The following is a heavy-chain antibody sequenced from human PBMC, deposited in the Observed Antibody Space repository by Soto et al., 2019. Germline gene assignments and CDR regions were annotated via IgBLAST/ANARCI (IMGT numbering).Heavy chain of an antibody. V-gene: IGHV4-61*01. CDR3: ARGGLGHCSGGSCPQNWFHP. CDR1: GGSVSSGSYY. J-gene: IGHJ5*02. Sequence: PSETLSLTCTVSGGSVSSGSYYWSWIRQPPGKGLEWIGYIYYSGSTNYNPSLKSRVTISVDTSKNQFSLKLRSLRSDDTAVHYCARGGLGHCSGGSCPQNWFHPWGQGTLVTVSS. D-gene: IGHD2-15*01. CDR2: IYYSGST.